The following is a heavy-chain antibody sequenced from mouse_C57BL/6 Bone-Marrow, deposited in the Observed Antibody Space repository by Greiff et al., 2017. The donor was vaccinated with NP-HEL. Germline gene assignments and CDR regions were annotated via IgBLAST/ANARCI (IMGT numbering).Heavy chain of an antibody. J-gene: IGHJ4*01. CDR1: GYSITSGYY. Sequence: ESGPGLVKPSQSLSLTCSVTGYSITSGYYWNWIRQFPGNKLEWMGYISYDGSNNYNPSLKNRISITRDTSKNQFFLKLNSVTTEDTATYYCARPRSIYYAMDYWGQGTSVTVSS. V-gene: IGHV3-6*01. CDR2: ISYDGSN. D-gene: IGHD1-1*01. CDR3: ARPRSIYYAMDY.